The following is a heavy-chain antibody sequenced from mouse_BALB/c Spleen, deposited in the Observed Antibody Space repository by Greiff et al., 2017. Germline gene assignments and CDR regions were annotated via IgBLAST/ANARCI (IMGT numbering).Heavy chain of an antibody. CDR3: ARDNYYGSLDY. CDR1: GFTFTDYY. CDR2: IRNKANGYTT. Sequence: EVMLVESGGGLVQPGGSLRLSCATSGFTFTDYYMSWVRQPPGKALEWLGFIRNKANGYTTEYSASVKGRFTISRDNSQSILYLQMNTLRAEDSATYYCARDNYYGSLDYWGQGTTLTVSA. V-gene: IGHV7-3*02. D-gene: IGHD1-1*01. J-gene: IGHJ2*01.